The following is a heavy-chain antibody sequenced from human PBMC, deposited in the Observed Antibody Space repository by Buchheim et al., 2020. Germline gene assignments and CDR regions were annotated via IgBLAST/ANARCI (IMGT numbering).Heavy chain of an antibody. CDR2: IYHSGRP. Sequence: VQLLESGGGLVQPGGSLRLSCAASGFTFSSYAMSWVRQAPGKGLEWIGKIYHSGRPNYNPSLKSRVTISVDKSKNQFSLKLSSVTAADTAVYYCARGAIYDSSGYPLWYFDYWGQGTL. CDR3: ARGAIYDSSGYPLWYFDY. CDR1: GFTFSSYAM. J-gene: IGHJ4*02. V-gene: IGHV4-4*02. D-gene: IGHD3-22*01.